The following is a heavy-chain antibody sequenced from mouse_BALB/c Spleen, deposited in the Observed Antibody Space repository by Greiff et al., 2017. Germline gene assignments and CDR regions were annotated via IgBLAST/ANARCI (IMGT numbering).Heavy chain of an antibody. CDR2: ISNLAYSI. D-gene: IGHD1-1*01. J-gene: IGHJ3*01. CDR1: GFTFSDYG. V-gene: IGHV5-15*02. CDR3: ARSSYYGSPAWFAY. Sequence: EVQGVESGGGLVQPGGSRKLSCAASGFTFSDYGMAWVRQAPGKGPEWVAFISNLAYSIYYADTVTGRFTISRENAKNTLYLEMSSLRSEDTAMYYCARSSYYGSPAWFAYWGQGTLVTVSA.